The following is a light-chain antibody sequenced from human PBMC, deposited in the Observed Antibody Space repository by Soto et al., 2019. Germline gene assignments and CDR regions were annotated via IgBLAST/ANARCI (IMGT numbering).Light chain of an antibody. J-gene: IGKJ1*01. V-gene: IGKV1-5*03. CDR1: QSIKSW. Sequence: DIQMTQSPSTLSASVGDRVTITCRASQSIKSWLAWYQQKPGKAPKLLIYEASSLESGVPSRFGGSGSGTEFTLTISSLQPDDVATYYCQQYNTYSWTFGQGTKVEIK. CDR3: QQYNTYSWT. CDR2: EAS.